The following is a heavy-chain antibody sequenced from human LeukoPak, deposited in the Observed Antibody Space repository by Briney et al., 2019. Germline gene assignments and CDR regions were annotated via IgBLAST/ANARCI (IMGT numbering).Heavy chain of an antibody. Sequence: KPPETLSLTCAVYGGSFSDYYWSWIRQPPGKGLEWIGSIYYSGSTYYNPSLKSRATISVDTSKNQFSLKLSSVTAADTAVYYCARDTAAGFDYWGQGTLVTVSS. V-gene: IGHV4-34*11. CDR3: ARDTAAGFDY. J-gene: IGHJ4*02. CDR2: IYYSGST. CDR1: GGSFSDYY. D-gene: IGHD6-13*01.